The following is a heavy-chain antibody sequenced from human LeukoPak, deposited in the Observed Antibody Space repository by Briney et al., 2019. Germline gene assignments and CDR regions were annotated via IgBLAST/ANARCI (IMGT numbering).Heavy chain of an antibody. V-gene: IGHV1-18*01. D-gene: IGHD3-22*01. CDR3: ARDLKVRRIDSSGYYYVYDY. Sequence: ASVKVSCKASGYTFTSYGISWVRQAPGQGLEWMGWIGAYNGNTNYAQKLQGRVTMTTDTSTSTAYMELRSLRSDDTAVYYCARDLKVRRIDSSGYYYVYDYWGQGTLVTVSS. CDR2: IGAYNGNT. CDR1: GYTFTSYG. J-gene: IGHJ4*02.